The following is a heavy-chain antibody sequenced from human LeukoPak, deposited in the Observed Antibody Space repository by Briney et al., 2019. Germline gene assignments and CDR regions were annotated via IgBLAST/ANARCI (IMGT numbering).Heavy chain of an antibody. V-gene: IGHV3-23*01. Sequence: GGSLRLSCAACRFTFSNNAMSWVRQAPGKAPEWVCSFGGSYDRSFYADSVRGRFTISRDDSKNTLHLQMNSLRAEDTAVYYCVADMTTITNFDYWGQGTLVTVSS. CDR1: RFTFSNNA. J-gene: IGHJ4*02. CDR3: VADMTTITNFDY. CDR2: FGGSYDRS. D-gene: IGHD1-14*01.